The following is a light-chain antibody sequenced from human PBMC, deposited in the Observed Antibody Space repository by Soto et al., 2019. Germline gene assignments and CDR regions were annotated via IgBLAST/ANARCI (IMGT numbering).Light chain of an antibody. CDR2: GNS. CDR1: SSNIGAGYD. CDR3: QSYDSSLSGPFYV. J-gene: IGLJ1*01. V-gene: IGLV1-40*01. Sequence: QSVLTQPPSVSGAPGQRVTISCTGSSSNIGAGYDVLWYQQLPGTAPKLLIYGNSNRPSGVPDRFSGSKSGTSASLAITGLQAEDEADYYCQSYDSSLSGPFYVFGTGTKLTVL.